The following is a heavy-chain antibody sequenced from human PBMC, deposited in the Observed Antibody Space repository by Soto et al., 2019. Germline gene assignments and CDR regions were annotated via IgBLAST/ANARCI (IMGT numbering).Heavy chain of an antibody. CDR1: GFTFRNYG. CDR3: AKDLGYYDSSAYYHDY. Sequence: PGGSLRLSCAASGFTFRNYGMHWVRQAPGKGLEWVAFISHDGYITYSADSVKGRFTISRDNSKNTLFLQMKSLRAEDTAVYYCAKDLGYYDSSAYYHDYWGQGTLVTVSS. V-gene: IGHV3-30*18. D-gene: IGHD3-22*01. CDR2: ISHDGYIT. J-gene: IGHJ4*02.